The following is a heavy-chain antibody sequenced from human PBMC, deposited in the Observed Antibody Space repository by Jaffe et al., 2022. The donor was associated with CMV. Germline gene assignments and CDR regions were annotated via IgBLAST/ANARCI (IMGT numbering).Heavy chain of an antibody. J-gene: IGHJ6*02. CDR3: ARDIYDSSGYYPSYYGMDV. V-gene: IGHV3-48*03. Sequence: EVQLVESGGGLVQPGGSLRLSCAASGFTFSSYEMNWVRQAPGKGLEWVSYISSSGSTIYYADSVKGRFTISRDNAKNSLYLQMNSLRAEDTAVYYCARDIYDSSGYYPSYYGMDVWGQGTTVTVSS. CDR2: ISSSGSTI. CDR1: GFTFSSYE. D-gene: IGHD3-22*01.